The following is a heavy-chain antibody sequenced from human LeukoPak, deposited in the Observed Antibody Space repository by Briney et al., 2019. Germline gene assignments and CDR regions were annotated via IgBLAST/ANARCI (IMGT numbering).Heavy chain of an antibody. V-gene: IGHV1-8*01. CDR2: MNPNSGNT. J-gene: IGHJ4*02. Sequence: ASVKVSCKASGYTFTSYDINWVRQATGQVLEWMGWMNPNSGNTGYAQKFQGGVTMTRNTSISTAYMELSSLRSEDTAVYYCARGMDYGVYKECFDYWGQGTLVTVSS. D-gene: IGHD4-17*01. CDR3: ARGMDYGVYKECFDY. CDR1: GYTFTSYD.